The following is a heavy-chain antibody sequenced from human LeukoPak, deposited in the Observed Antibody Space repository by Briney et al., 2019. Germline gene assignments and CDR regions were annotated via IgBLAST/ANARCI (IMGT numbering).Heavy chain of an antibody. CDR1: GFPFSSYA. V-gene: IGHV3-23*01. CDR2: ISGSGSST. CDR3: AREPSHDSSGYGLRDY. J-gene: IGHJ4*02. Sequence: GGSLRLSCAVSGFPFSSYAMSWVRQAPGKGLEWVSIISGSGSSTYYADSVKGRFTISRDNSKSTLYLQMHSLRGEDTAVYYCAREPSHDSSGYGLRDYWGQGTLVTVSS. D-gene: IGHD3-22*01.